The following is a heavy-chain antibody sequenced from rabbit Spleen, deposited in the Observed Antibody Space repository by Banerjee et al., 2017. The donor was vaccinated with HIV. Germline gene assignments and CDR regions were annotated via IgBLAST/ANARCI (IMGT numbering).Heavy chain of an antibody. CDR1: GFSFSDSYY. CDR3: ARDSGTSFSSYGMDL. Sequence: QSLEESGGGLVQPEGSLTLTCTASGFSFSDSYYLCWVRQAPGKGLESIACIYGGSGTSTWYASWAKGRFTISKTSSTTVTLQLTSLTAADTATYFCARDSGTSFSSYGMDLWGQGTLVTVS. CDR2: IYGGSGTST. V-gene: IGHV1S40*01. D-gene: IGHD8-1*01. J-gene: IGHJ6*01.